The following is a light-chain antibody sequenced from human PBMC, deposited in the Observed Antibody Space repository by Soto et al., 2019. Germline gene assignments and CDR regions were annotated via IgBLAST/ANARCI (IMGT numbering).Light chain of an antibody. CDR2: ASS. V-gene: IGKV1-8*01. CDR1: QGISSY. Sequence: AIQMTQSPSSFSASTGDRVTITCRASQGISSYLAWYQQKPGKAPKLLIYASSTLQSGVPARFSGSGSGTDFTLTINCLQSEDFATYYCQQYYSYPRTFGQGTKVDIK. CDR3: QQYYSYPRT. J-gene: IGKJ1*01.